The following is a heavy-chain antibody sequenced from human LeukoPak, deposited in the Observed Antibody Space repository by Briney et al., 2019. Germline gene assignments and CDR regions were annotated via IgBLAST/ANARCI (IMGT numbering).Heavy chain of an antibody. D-gene: IGHD3-3*01. CDR3: ARDRVEMNFWSGYYTDDDAFDI. CDR2: ISSSSSYI. CDR1: GFTFSSYS. J-gene: IGHJ3*02. V-gene: IGHV3-21*01. Sequence: GGSLRLSCAASGFTFSSYSMNWVRQAPGKGLEWVSSISSSSSYIYYADSVKGRLTISRDNAKNSLYLQMNSLRAEDTAVYYCARDRVEMNFWSGYYTDDDAFDIWGQGTMVTVSS.